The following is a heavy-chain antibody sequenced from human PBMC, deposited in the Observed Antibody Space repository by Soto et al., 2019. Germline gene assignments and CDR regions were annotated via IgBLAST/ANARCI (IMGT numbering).Heavy chain of an antibody. Sequence: SETLSLTCAVYGGSFSGYYWSWIRQPPGKGLEWIGEINHSGSTNYNPSLKSRVTISVDTSKNQFSLKLSSVTAADTAVYYCARGFWSGYYPQRNYYYYMDVWGKGTTVTVSS. V-gene: IGHV4-34*01. CDR1: GGSFSGYY. CDR3: ARGFWSGYYPQRNYYYYMDV. J-gene: IGHJ6*03. CDR2: INHSGST. D-gene: IGHD3-3*01.